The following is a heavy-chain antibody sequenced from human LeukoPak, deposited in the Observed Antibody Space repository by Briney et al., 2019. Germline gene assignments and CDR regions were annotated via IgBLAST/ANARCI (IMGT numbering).Heavy chain of an antibody. J-gene: IGHJ4*02. CDR1: GFTFSSYW. CDR2: INSDGSTT. Sequence: GGSLRLSCAASGFTFSSYWMHWVRQAPGKGLVWVSRINSDGSTTSYADSVKGRFTISRDNAENTLYLQMSSLRAEDTAVYHCARVRSGCTYYDYWGQGTLVTVSS. V-gene: IGHV3-74*01. D-gene: IGHD2-15*01. CDR3: ARVRSGCTYYDY.